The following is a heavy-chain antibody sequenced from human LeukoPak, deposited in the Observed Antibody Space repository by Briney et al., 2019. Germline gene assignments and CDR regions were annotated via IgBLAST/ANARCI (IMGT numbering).Heavy chain of an antibody. J-gene: IGHJ5*02. CDR2: ISAYNGNT. Sequence: GASVKVSCKASGYTFTSYGISWVRQAPGQGLEWMGWISAYNGNTNYAQKLQGRVTMTTDTSTSTAYMELRSLRSDDTAVYYCARDRVRFLEWLISRNWFDPWGQGTLVTVSS. D-gene: IGHD3-3*01. V-gene: IGHV1-18*01. CDR3: ARDRVRFLEWLISRNWFDP. CDR1: GYTFTSYG.